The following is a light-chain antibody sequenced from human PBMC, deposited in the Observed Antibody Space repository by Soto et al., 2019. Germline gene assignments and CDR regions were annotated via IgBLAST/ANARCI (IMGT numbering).Light chain of an antibody. J-gene: IGKJ5*01. CDR3: HVDDSSPPT. Sequence: DIQITWSPYSLSASVGDRVTITCQSSQDINNYLNWYQQKPGKAPKLLIFDATNLETGVPSRFSGSGSRTHFSFTITSLQPDDFATYYCHVDDSSPPTFDLGTRLENK. CDR2: DAT. CDR1: QDINNY. V-gene: IGKV1-33*01.